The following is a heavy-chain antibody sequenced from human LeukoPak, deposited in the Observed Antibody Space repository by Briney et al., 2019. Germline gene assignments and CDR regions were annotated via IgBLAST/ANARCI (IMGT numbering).Heavy chain of an antibody. J-gene: IGHJ4*02. CDR2: MYTEDVT. V-gene: IGHV3-53*01. D-gene: IGHD6-19*01. CDR3: AGVPGGWYAFES. Sequence: GGSLRLSCAASNFTVSGNYMTWVRQTPGMGLECVSVMYTEDVTYYADSVKGRFTISRDNSKNTLYLQMNSLRTEDTAVYYCAGVPGGWYAFESCGQGTLVTVSS. CDR1: NFTVSGNY.